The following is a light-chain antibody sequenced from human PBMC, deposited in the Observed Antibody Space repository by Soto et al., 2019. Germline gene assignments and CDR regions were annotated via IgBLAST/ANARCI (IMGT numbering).Light chain of an antibody. CDR2: GAS. V-gene: IGKV3-20*01. J-gene: IGKJ2*01. CDR3: QQYGSSPQYT. Sequence: EIVLTQSPGTLSLSPGERATLSCRASQSVSSSYLAWYQQKPGQAPRLLVYGASSRATGIPDRFSGSGSGTEFTLTISRLESEDFAVYYCQQYGSSPQYTFGQGTKLEIK. CDR1: QSVSSSY.